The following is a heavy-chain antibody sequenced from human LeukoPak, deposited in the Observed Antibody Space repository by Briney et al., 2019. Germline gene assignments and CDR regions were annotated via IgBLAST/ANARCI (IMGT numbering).Heavy chain of an antibody. CDR2: INPNSVGT. CDR3: ARDRVVVVPAATAYYYYGMDV. V-gene: IGHV1-2*02. D-gene: IGHD2-2*01. J-gene: IGHJ6*02. Sequence: ASLKVSCKASGYTFTGCYMPWVRQAPGQGLEWMGWINPNSVGTNYAQKFQGRVTMTRDTSISTAYMELSRLRSDDTAVYYCARDRVVVVPAATAYYYYGMDVWGQGTTVTVSS. CDR1: GYTFTGCY.